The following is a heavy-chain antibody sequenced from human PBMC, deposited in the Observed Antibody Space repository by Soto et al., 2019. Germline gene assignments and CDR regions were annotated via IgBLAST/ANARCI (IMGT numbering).Heavy chain of an antibody. Sequence: GGSLRLSCSASGFTFTSYAMSWVRQAPGKGLEWVSGISGSGGDTKSADSVKGRFTISRDNFKNMLTSVTAADTAVYYCARENQRVPLGSYFDSWGQGTLVTVSS. CDR1: GFTFTSYA. J-gene: IGHJ4*02. CDR2: ISGSGGDT. CDR3: ARENQRVPLGSYFDS. V-gene: IGHV3-23*01.